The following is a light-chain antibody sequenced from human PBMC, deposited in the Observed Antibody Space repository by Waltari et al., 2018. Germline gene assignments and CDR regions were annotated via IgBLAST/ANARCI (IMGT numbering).Light chain of an antibody. V-gene: IGKV3-20*01. J-gene: IGKJ4*01. CDR3: QQYENSPLT. CDR1: QNITNNY. CDR2: DSS. Sequence: EVILTQSPDTLSLSPGARATLSCRASQNITNNYFAWYQQQPGLAPRLLIYDSSSRATGVPDRFSGSGSGTDFTLTIGRLEPEDYAVYYCQQYENSPLTFGGGTQVETK.